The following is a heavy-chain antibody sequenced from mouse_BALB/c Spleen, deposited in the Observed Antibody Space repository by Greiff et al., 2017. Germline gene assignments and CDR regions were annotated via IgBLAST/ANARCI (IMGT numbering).Heavy chain of an antibody. J-gene: IGHJ2*01. CDR3: AREDYDYDVNY. CDR2: INPYNDGT. D-gene: IGHD2-4*01. Sequence: EVQLQESGDDLVKPGASVKLSCKASGYTFTSYWINWIKQRPGQGLEWIGYINPYNDGTKYNEKFKGKATLTSDKSSSTAYMELSSLTSEDSAVYYCAREDYDYDVNYWGQGTTLTVSS. V-gene: IGHV1-14*01. CDR1: GYTFTSYW.